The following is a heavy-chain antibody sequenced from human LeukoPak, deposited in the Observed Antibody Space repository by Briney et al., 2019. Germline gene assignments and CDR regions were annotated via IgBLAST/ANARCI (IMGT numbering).Heavy chain of an antibody. CDR1: GGSFSGYY. CDR2: INHSGST. CDR3: ARMRRAYCSGGSCYLFDY. V-gene: IGHV4-34*01. D-gene: IGHD2-15*01. Sequence: SETLSLTCAVYGGSFSGYYWSWIRQPPGKGLEWIGEINHSGSTNYNPSLKSRVTISVDTSKNQFSLKLSSVTAADTAVYYCARMRRAYCSGGSCYLFDYWGQGTLVTVSS. J-gene: IGHJ4*02.